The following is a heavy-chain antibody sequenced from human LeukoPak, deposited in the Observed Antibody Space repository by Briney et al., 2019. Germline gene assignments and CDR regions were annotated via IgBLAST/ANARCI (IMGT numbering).Heavy chain of an antibody. CDR3: ARAVAGRFPFDY. CDR2: INPSGGST. V-gene: IGHV1-46*01. CDR1: GYTFTSYY. D-gene: IGHD6-19*01. J-gene: IGHJ4*02. Sequence: ASVKVFCKASGYTFTSYYMHWVRQAPGQGLEWMGIINPSGGSTSYAQKFQGRVTMTRDTSTSTVYMELSSLRSEDTAVYYCARAVAGRFPFDYWGQGTLVTVSS.